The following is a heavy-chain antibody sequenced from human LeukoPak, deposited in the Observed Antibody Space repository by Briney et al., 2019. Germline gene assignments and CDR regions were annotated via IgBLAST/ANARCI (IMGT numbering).Heavy chain of an antibody. CDR3: AKDIDNGDYVVY. D-gene: IGHD4-17*01. CDR1: GFTFSNAW. CDR2: IGSSGDIT. V-gene: IGHV3-23*01. J-gene: IGHJ4*02. Sequence: PGGSLRLSCAASGFTFSNAWMRWVRQAPGKGLEWVSSIGSSGDITYYADSVKGRFTISRDNSNNTLYPQMNSLRAEDTAVYYCAKDIDNGDYVVYWGQGTLVTVSS.